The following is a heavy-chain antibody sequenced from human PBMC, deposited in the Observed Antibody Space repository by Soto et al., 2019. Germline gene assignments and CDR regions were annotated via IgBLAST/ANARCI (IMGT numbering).Heavy chain of an antibody. CDR1: GFTVSSNY. D-gene: IGHD2-2*01. V-gene: IGHV3-53*02. CDR2: IYSGGST. Sequence: EVQLVETGGGLIQPGGSLRLSCAASGFTVSSNYMSWVRQAPGKGLEWVSVIYSGGSTYYADSVKGRFTISRDNSKNTLYLQMNSLRAEDTAVYYCASSKYHLLGELDYWGQGTLVTVSS. CDR3: ASSKYHLLGELDY. J-gene: IGHJ4*02.